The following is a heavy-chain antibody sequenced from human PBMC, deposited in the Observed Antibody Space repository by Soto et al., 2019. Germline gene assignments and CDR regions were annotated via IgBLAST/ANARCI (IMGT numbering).Heavy chain of an antibody. CDR2: IYYTGST. V-gene: IGHV4-59*01. Sequence: QVRLQESGPGLVKPSQTLSLTCTIGGGSIGSYYWNWIRQPPGKGLEWIGHIYYTGSTTYHPSLXXXXXXXXXXXXXXXXXXXXXXXXXXXXXXXXXRGGRGSGSPGYWGQGTLVTVSS. CDR3: XRGGRGSGSPGY. J-gene: IGHJ4*02. D-gene: IGHD3-10*01. CDR1: GGSIGSYY.